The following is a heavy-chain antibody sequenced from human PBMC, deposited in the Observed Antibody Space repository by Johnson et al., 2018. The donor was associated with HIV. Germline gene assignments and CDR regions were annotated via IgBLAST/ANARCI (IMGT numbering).Heavy chain of an antibody. CDR1: GFTFSSYA. Sequence: QVQLVESGGGVVQPGRSLRLSCAASGFTFSSYAMHWVRQAPGKGLEWVAVISYDGSNKYYADSVKGRFTISRDNYKNTLYLQMNSLRAEEMAVYYCARDPNCYESAAFDIWGQGTMVTVSS. CDR2: ISYDGSNK. V-gene: IGHV3-30*04. J-gene: IGHJ3*02. D-gene: IGHD3-22*01. CDR3: ARDPNCYESAAFDI.